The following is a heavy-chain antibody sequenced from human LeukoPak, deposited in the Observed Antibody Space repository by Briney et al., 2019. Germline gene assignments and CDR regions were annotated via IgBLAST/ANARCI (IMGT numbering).Heavy chain of an antibody. CDR1: VFTFDDYG. D-gene: IGHD3-3*01. CDR3: ARGGNYDFWSGYWVLDY. CDR2: INWNGGST. V-gene: IGHV3-20*04. Sequence: GGSLRLSCAASVFTFDDYGMSWVRQAPGKGLEWVSGINWNGGSTGYADSVKGRFTISRDNAKNSLYLQMNSLRAEDTALYYCARGGNYDFWSGYWVLDYWGQGTLVTVSS. J-gene: IGHJ4*02.